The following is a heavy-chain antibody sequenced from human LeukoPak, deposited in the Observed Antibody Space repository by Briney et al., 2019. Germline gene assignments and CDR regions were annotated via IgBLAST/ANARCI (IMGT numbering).Heavy chain of an antibody. J-gene: IGHJ5*02. D-gene: IGHD1-26*01. CDR1: GYTFTGYY. V-gene: IGHV1-2*06. CDR3: ARVIRRGAGDWLDP. Sequence: ASVKVSCKASGYTFTGYYIHWVRQAPGQGLEWMGRINPNSGGTNYAQKFQGRVTVTGDTSISTAYMELSRLRSDDTAVYYCARVIRRGAGDWLDPWGQGTLVTVSS. CDR2: INPNSGGT.